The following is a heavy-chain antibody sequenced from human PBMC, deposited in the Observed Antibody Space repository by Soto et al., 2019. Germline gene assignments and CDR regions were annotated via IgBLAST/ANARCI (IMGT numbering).Heavy chain of an antibody. D-gene: IGHD1-26*01. J-gene: IGHJ5*02. CDR3: ASSVFP. Sequence: QVQLQESGPGLVKPSQTLSLTCTVSGGSISTGGYYWNWIRQHPGKGLEWIGYFYYSGSTYYNPSLYSRVTISVNTSKNQFSLKLSSVTAAVTAVYYCASSVFPGGQGTLVTVSS. V-gene: IGHV4-31*03. CDR1: GGSISTGGYY. CDR2: FYYSGST.